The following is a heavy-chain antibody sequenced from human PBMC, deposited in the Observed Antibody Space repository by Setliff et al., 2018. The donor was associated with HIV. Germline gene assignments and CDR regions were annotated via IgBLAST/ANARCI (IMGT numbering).Heavy chain of an antibody. V-gene: IGHV4-59*08. J-gene: IGHJ4*02. CDR3: ALWGYSRAGGFDY. CDR2: LYNSGTT. Sequence: PEETLSLTCAVSGGFISDFYWSWIRQPPGKGLEWIGYLYNSGTTKYSPSLKGRATISLDMSKNQFSLNLTSATAADTAVYYCALWGYSRAGGFDYWGQGTQVTVSS. D-gene: IGHD5-12*01. CDR1: GGFISDFY.